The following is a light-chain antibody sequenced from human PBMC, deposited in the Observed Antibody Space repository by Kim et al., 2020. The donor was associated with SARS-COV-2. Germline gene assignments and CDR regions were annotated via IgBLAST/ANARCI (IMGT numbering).Light chain of an antibody. V-gene: IGLV2-11*01. J-gene: IGLJ1*01. CDR2: YVS. CDR3: CSYAGSYTFV. Sequence: QSALTQPRSVSGSPGQSVTISCTGTSSDVGGYEYVSWYQHHPGKAPQLMIYYVSKRPSGVPDRFSGSKSGNTASLTISGLQAEDEADYHCCSYAGSYTFVFGIGTKVTVL. CDR1: SSDVGGYEY.